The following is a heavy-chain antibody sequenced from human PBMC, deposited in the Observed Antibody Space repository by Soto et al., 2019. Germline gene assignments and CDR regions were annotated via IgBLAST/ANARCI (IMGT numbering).Heavy chain of an antibody. CDR1: GGAFISYT. CDR3: AREGPRDGYSKHFDY. D-gene: IGHD2-15*01. CDR2: IIPILGIA. J-gene: IGHJ4*02. V-gene: IGHV1-69*04. Sequence: PSVKVSCKASGGAFISYTISWVRLAPGQGLEWMGRIIPILGIANYAQKFQGRVTITADKSTTTVYLELSSLTSEDTAIYFCAREGPRDGYSKHFDYWGQGTLVTVSS.